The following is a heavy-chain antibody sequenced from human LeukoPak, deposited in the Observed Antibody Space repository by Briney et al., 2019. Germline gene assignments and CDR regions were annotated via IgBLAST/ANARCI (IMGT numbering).Heavy chain of an antibody. D-gene: IGHD3-22*01. Sequence: GGSLRLSCAASGFTFSNYWMHWVRQAPGKGLEWVSSISSSSSYIYYADSVKGRFTISRDNAKNSLYLQMNSLRAEDTAVYYCARDYTYYDSSGYYYPGDAFDIWGQGTMVTVSS. CDR3: ARDYTYYDSSGYYYPGDAFDI. J-gene: IGHJ3*02. V-gene: IGHV3-21*01. CDR2: ISSSSSYI. CDR1: GFTFSNYW.